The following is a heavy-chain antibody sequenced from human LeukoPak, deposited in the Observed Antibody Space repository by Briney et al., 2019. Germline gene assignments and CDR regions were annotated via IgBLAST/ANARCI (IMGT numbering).Heavy chain of an antibody. D-gene: IGHD6-13*01. CDR3: ARARRGSSWSEGTNWFDP. CDR1: GGSISSGSYS. V-gene: IGHV4-61*02. CDR2: IYTSGST. J-gene: IGHJ5*02. Sequence: SETLSLTCAVSGGSISSGSYSWSWIRQPAGKGLEWIGRIYTSGSTNYNPSLKSRVTMSVDTSKNQFSLKLSSVTAADTAVYYCARARRGSSWSEGTNWFDPWGQGTLVTVSS.